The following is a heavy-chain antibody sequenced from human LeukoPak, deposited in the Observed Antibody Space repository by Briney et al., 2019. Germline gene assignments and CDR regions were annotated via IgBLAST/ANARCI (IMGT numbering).Heavy chain of an antibody. J-gene: IGHJ6*02. D-gene: IGHD2-2*01. CDR3: ARDGTVPAAIVEYYYGMDV. Sequence: GASVKVSCKASGYTFTGYYMHWVRQAPGQGLEWMGWINPNSGGTNYAQKFQGRVTMTRDTSISTAYMELSRLRSDDTAVYYCARDGTVPAAIVEYYYGMDVWGQGTTVTVSS. CDR1: GYTFTGYY. CDR2: INPNSGGT. V-gene: IGHV1-2*02.